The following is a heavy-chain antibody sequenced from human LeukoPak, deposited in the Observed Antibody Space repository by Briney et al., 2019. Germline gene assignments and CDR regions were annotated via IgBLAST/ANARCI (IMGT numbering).Heavy chain of an antibody. CDR1: GFTFSSYS. J-gene: IGHJ4*02. Sequence: KPGGSLRLSCAASGFTFSSYSMNWVRQAPGKGLEWVSSISSSSSYIYYADSVKGRFTISRDNAKNSLYLQMNSLRAEDTAVYYCARGGYSNYRGDYWGQGTLVTVSS. D-gene: IGHD4-11*01. V-gene: IGHV3-21*01. CDR2: ISSSSSYI. CDR3: ARGGYSNYRGDY.